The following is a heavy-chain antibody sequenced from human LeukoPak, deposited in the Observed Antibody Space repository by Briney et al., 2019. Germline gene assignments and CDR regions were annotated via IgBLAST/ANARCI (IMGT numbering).Heavy chain of an antibody. CDR2: IRSKAYGGTT. J-gene: IGHJ5*02. V-gene: IGHV3-49*04. Sequence: GWSLRLSCAASGFTFNSYAMSWVRQAPGKGLEWVGFIRSKAYGGTTEYAASVKGRFTISRDDSKSIAYLQMNSLKTEDTAVYYCTRDKSSGSYSWDWFDPWGQGTLVTVSS. CDR1: GFTFNSYA. D-gene: IGHD1-26*01. CDR3: TRDKSSGSYSWDWFDP.